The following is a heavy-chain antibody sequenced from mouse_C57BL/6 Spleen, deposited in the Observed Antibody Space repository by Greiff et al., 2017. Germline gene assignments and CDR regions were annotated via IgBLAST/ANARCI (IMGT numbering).Heavy chain of an antibody. V-gene: IGHV1-55*01. CDR1: GYTFTSSW. CDR2: IYTGSGST. CDR3: ARGDFGSYYFDY. Sequence: QVQLQQPGAELVKPGASVKMSCTASGYTFTSSWITWVKQRPGQGLEWIGEIYTGSGSTNYTEKIKSKATLTVDTSSSTAYMQLSSLTSEYSAVYYWARGDFGSYYFDYWGQGTTLTVSS. D-gene: IGHD2-2*01. J-gene: IGHJ2*01.